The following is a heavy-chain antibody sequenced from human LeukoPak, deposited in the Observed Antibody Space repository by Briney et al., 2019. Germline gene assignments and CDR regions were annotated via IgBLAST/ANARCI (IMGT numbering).Heavy chain of an antibody. V-gene: IGHV3-7*03. CDR2: IKQDGSEK. CDR3: ARSSTPYYYGSGSYYRYFDY. J-gene: IGHJ4*02. D-gene: IGHD3-10*01. Sequence: GGSLRLSCAASGFTFSSYWMSWVRQAPGKGLEWVANIKQDGSEKYYVDSVKGRFTISRDNAKNSLYLQMNSLRAEDTAVYYCARSSTPYYYGSGSYYRYFDYWGQGTLVTVSS. CDR1: GFTFSSYW.